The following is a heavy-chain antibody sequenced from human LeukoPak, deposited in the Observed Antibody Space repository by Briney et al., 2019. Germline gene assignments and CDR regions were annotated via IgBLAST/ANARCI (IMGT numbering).Heavy chain of an antibody. J-gene: IGHJ4*02. CDR1: GKTLSDLS. D-gene: IGHD5-18*01. V-gene: IGHV1-24*01. CDR2: SDPEDGER. CDR3: VTGFTAMAVDYFDY. Sequence: ASVKVSCKVSGKTLSDLSIQWLRQPPGKGLEWLGGSDPEDGERIYAQMFQGRVTMTEDTSTDTAYMELSSLISEDTAVYYCVTGFTAMAVDYFDYWGQGTLVTVSP.